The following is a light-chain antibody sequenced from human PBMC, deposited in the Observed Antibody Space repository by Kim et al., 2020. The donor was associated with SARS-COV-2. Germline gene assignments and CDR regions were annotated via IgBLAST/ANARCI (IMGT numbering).Light chain of an antibody. J-gene: IGKJ4*02. CDR1: QSVSSSY. CDR2: GAS. Sequence: EIVLTQSPGTLSLSPGERATLSCRASQSVSSSYLAWYQQKPGQAPRLLIYGASSRASGIPDRFSGSGSGTDFTLTISRLEAEDFAVYYCQQYGSSPGTFGGGTKVDIK. CDR3: QQYGSSPGT. V-gene: IGKV3-20*01.